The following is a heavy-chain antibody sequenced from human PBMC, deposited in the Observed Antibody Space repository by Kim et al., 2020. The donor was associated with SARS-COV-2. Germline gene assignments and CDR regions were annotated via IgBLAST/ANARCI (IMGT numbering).Heavy chain of an antibody. V-gene: IGHV3-48*03. CDR3: ARDTRQLVRTYYYYYGMDV. CDR1: GFTFSSYE. Sequence: GGSLRLSCAASGFTFSSYEMNWVRQAPGKGLEWVSYISSSGSTIYYADSVKGRFTISRDNAKNSLYLQMNSLRAEDTAVYYCARDTRQLVRTYYYYYGMDVWGQGTTVTVSS. D-gene: IGHD6-13*01. CDR2: ISSSGSTI. J-gene: IGHJ6*02.